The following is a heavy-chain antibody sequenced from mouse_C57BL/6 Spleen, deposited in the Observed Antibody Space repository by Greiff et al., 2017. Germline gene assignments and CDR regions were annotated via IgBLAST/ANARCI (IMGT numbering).Heavy chain of an antibody. CDR1: GYAFTNYL. CDR3: ARSGVDYAMDY. J-gene: IGHJ4*01. CDR2: INPGSGGT. D-gene: IGHD1-1*01. V-gene: IGHV1-54*01. Sequence: VHLVESGAELVRPGTSVKVSCKASGYAFTNYLIEWVKQRPGQGLEWIGVINPGSGGTNYNEKFKGKATLTADKSSSTAYMQLSSLTSEDSAVYFCARSGVDYAMDYWGQGTSVTVSS.